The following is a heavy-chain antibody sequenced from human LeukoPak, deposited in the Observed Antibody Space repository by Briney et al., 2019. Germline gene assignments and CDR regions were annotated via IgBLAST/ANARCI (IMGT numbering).Heavy chain of an antibody. CDR2: IYSDGAT. CDR1: VGSISNYH. D-gene: IGHD6-19*01. V-gene: IGHV4-4*07. Sequence: SETLSLTCTISVGSISNYHWSWLRQPAGKGLEWIGRIYSDGATNFNPSLKSRVSMSVDTSKNQISLKLSSVTAADTAVYYCARDRGSSGRADLWGRGTLVTVSS. J-gene: IGHJ5*02. CDR3: ARDRGSSGRADL.